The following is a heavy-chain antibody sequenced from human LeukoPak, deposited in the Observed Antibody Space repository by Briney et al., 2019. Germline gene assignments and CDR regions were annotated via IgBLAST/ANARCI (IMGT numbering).Heavy chain of an antibody. CDR1: GGSISTYY. D-gene: IGHD3-22*01. CDR3: ARVARDYDSSGSFDY. J-gene: IGHJ4*02. Sequence: SETLSLTCTVSGGSISTYYWSWIRQPPGKGLEWIGYIYYSGSTSYNPSLKSRVTISVDTSKNQFSLKLSSVTAADTAVYYCARVARDYDSSGSFDYWGQGTLVTVSS. V-gene: IGHV4-59*12. CDR2: IYYSGST.